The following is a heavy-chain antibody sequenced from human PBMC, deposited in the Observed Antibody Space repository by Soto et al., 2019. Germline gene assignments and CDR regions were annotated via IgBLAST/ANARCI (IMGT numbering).Heavy chain of an antibody. CDR2: IYYRGST. D-gene: IGHD3-22*01. CDR3: ARVRASTTYDSSGYIDY. Sequence: SETLSLTCTVSGGSISSGGYYWSWIRQHPGKGLEWIGYIYYRGSTYYNPSLKSRVTTSVDTSKNQFSLKLSSVTAADTAVYYCARVRASTTYDSSGYIDYWGQGTLVTVSS. CDR1: GGSISSGGYY. V-gene: IGHV4-31*03. J-gene: IGHJ4*02.